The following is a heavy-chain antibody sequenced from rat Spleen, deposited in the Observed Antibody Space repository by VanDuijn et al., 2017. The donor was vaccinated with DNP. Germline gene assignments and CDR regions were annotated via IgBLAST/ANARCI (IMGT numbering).Heavy chain of an antibody. Sequence: EVQVMESGGGLVQPGTSLKLSCATSGITFSTAWLYWHRQFPEKRLEWVAQIKAKSDNYATDYTESVKGRFTISRDDSKSSIYLQMNNLKEEDTAIYYCAGYSWGQGVMVTVSS. CDR3: AGYS. J-gene: IGHJ2*01. V-gene: IGHV6-6*01. CDR2: IKAKSDNYAT. D-gene: IGHD1-1*01. CDR1: GITFSTAW.